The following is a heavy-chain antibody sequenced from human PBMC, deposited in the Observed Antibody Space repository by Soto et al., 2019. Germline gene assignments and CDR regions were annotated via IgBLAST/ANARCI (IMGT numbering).Heavy chain of an antibody. CDR3: ARDERGYYGSGSFHYYYYGMDV. CDR2: IWYDGSNK. Sequence: GGSLRLSCAASGFTFSSYGMHWVRQAPGKGLEWVAVIWYDGSNKYYADSVKGRFTISRDNSKNTLYLQMNSLRAEDTAVYYCARDERGYYGSGSFHYYYYGMDVWGQGTTVTVSS. V-gene: IGHV3-33*01. D-gene: IGHD3-10*01. CDR1: GFTFSSYG. J-gene: IGHJ6*02.